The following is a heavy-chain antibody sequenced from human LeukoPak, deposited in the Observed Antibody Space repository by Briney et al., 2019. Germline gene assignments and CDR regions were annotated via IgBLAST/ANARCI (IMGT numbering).Heavy chain of an antibody. CDR1: GFPFSSYW. J-gene: IGHJ4*02. CDR2: INGDGTVT. V-gene: IGHV3-74*03. Sequence: GESLKISCATSGFPFSSYWMLWVRQAPGKGLVWVSRINGDGTVTTYADSVEGRFTISRDNTKNILYLQMNNLRAEDTATYYCSRSQFDYWGQGVLVTVSS. CDR3: SRSQFDY.